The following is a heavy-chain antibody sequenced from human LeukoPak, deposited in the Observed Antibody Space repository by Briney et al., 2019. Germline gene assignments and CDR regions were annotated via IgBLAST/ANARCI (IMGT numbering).Heavy chain of an antibody. CDR2: IRYDGINK. Sequence: GGSLRLSCAASEFTFRTYGMHWVRQAPGKGLEWVAFIRYDGINKYYADSVKGRFTISRDNSKNTLYLQMNSLRAEDTAVYYCAKTGSGSTTTYYYYMDVWGKGTTVTVSS. D-gene: IGHD3-10*01. V-gene: IGHV3-30*02. CDR1: EFTFRTYG. CDR3: AKTGSGSTTTYYYYMDV. J-gene: IGHJ6*03.